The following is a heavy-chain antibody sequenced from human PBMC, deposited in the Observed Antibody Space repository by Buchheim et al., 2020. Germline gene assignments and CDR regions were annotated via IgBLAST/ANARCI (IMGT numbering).Heavy chain of an antibody. V-gene: IGHV1-2*04. CDR1: GYTFTGHY. CDR2: INPNSGGT. J-gene: IGHJ6*02. D-gene: IGHD2-2*01. CDR3: ARDLVVPAATSYYYYYGMDV. Sequence: QVQLVQSGAEVKKPGASVKVSCKASGYTFTGHYMHWVRQAPGQGLEWMGWINPNSGGTNYAQKFQGWVTMTRDTSISTAYMELSRLRSDDTAVYYCARDLVVPAATSYYYYYGMDVWGQGTT.